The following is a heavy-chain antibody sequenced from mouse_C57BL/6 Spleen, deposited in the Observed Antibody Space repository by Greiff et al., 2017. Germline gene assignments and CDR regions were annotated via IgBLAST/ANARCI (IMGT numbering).Heavy chain of an antibody. CDR1: GYTFTSYW. CDR2: IDPSDSYT. V-gene: IGHV1-69*01. CDR3: ARGYYGSSHWYFDV. J-gene: IGHJ1*03. Sequence: VKQSCPASGYTFTSYWMHWVKQRPGQGLEWIGEIDPSDSYTNYNQKFKGKSTLTVDKSSSTAYMQLSSLTSEDSAVYYCARGYYGSSHWYFDVWGTGTTVTVSS. D-gene: IGHD1-1*01.